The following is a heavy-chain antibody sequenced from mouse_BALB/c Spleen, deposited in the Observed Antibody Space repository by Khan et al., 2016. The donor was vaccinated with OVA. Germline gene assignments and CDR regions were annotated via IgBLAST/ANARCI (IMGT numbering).Heavy chain of an antibody. Sequence: QIQLVQSGPELKKPGETVKISCKASGYTFTHYGMNWVKQSPGKGLKWMGWINTNTGEPTYVEEFKGRFAFSLETSASTAHLQINNLKNEDTATYFCARSRWLLPAMDYWGQGTSVTVSS. D-gene: IGHD2-3*01. CDR2: INTNTGEP. CDR1: GYTFTHYG. J-gene: IGHJ4*01. V-gene: IGHV9-3*02. CDR3: ARSRWLLPAMDY.